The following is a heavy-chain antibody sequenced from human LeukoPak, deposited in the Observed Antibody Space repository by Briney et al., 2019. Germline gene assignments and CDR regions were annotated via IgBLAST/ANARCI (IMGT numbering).Heavy chain of an antibody. V-gene: IGHV1-2*02. J-gene: IGHJ4*02. D-gene: IGHD1-1*01. Sequence: ASVKVSCKASGYTFTGYYMHWVRQAPGQGLEWMGWINPNSGGTNYAQKFQGRVTMTRDTSISTAYMELSRLRSDDTAVYYCARDPTGTHFIPFDYWGQGTLVTVSS. CDR1: GYTFTGYY. CDR3: ARDPTGTHFIPFDY. CDR2: INPNSGGT.